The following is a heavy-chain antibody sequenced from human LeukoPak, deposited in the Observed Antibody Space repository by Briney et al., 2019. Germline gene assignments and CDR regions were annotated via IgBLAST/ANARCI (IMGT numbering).Heavy chain of an antibody. J-gene: IGHJ3*02. CDR1: GYTFTSYD. V-gene: IGHV1-8*03. CDR3: ASIVASSAFDI. Sequence: ASVKVSCKASGYTFTSYDINWVRQATGQGLERMGWMNPNSGNTGYAQKFQGRVTITRNTSISTAYMELSSLRSEDTAVYYCASIVASSAFDIWGQGTMVTVSS. D-gene: IGHD2-15*01. CDR2: MNPNSGNT.